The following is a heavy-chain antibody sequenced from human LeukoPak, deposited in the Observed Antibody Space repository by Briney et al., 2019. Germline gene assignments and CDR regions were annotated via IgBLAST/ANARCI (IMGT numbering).Heavy chain of an antibody. D-gene: IGHD5-12*01. Sequence: PSGTRSLTGPVSGGPISSSSYYWAWIRQPPGKGRGWIGSIYYRGSNYYNTSLKSRVTISVDTSKNQFSLKLSSVTAADTAVYYCARGDHGVVATPVDYWGQGTLVTVSS. CDR3: ARGDHGVVATPVDY. CDR1: GGPISSSSYY. CDR2: IYYRGSN. J-gene: IGHJ4*02. V-gene: IGHV4-39*07.